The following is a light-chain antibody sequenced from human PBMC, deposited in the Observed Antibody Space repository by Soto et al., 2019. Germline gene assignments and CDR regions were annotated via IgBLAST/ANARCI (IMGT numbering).Light chain of an antibody. CDR3: QQYNSQWT. CDR2: KAS. V-gene: IGKV1-5*03. CDR1: QSISSW. J-gene: IGKJ1*01. Sequence: DIQMTQSPSTLSASVGDRVTITCRASQSISSWLAWYQQKPGRAPKLLIYKASTLESGVPSRFTGSGSATEFTLTISCLQPDDFATYYCQQYNSQWTVCQGTKVDSK.